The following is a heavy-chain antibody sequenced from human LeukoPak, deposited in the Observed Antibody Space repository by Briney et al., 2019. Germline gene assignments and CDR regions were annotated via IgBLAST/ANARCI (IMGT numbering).Heavy chain of an antibody. Sequence: SETLSLTCTVSGGYISSSSYYWGWIRQPPGKGLEWIGSIYYSGSTYYNPSLKSRVTISVDTSKNQFSLKLSSVTAADTAVYYCARATYYDVWSGYAFDIWGQGTMVTVSS. CDR3: ARATYYDVWSGYAFDI. CDR1: GGYISSSSYY. J-gene: IGHJ3*02. V-gene: IGHV4-39*07. D-gene: IGHD3-3*01. CDR2: IYYSGST.